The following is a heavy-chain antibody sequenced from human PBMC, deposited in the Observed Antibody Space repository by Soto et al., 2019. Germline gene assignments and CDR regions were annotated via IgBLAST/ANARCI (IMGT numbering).Heavy chain of an antibody. V-gene: IGHV3-11*01. D-gene: IGHD6-19*01. CDR1: GFTFSDYY. CDR2: IVSGSTI. Sequence: GESLKISCAASGFTFSDYYMNWIRQAPGKGLEWVSYIVSGSTIYYADSVKGRFTISRDNAKNSLYLQMNSLRAEDTAVYYCARESYTSGSYYFDYWGQGTLVTVSS. J-gene: IGHJ4*02. CDR3: ARESYTSGSYYFDY.